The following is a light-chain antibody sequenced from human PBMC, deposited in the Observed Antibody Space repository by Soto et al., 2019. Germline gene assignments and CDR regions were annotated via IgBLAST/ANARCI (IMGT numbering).Light chain of an antibody. CDR2: EGS. Sequence: QSVLTQPASVSGSPGQSITISCTGTSNDVGSYNLVSWYQHHPGKAPKLMIFEGSKRPSGVSNRFSGSKSGNTASLTISGFQAEDEADFYCCSYAGSNYYGFGTGTKVTVL. CDR3: CSYAGSNYYG. CDR1: SNDVGSYNL. J-gene: IGLJ1*01. V-gene: IGLV2-23*01.